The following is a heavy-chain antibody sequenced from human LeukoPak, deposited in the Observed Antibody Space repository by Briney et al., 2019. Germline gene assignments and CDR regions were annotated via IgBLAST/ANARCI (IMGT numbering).Heavy chain of an antibody. D-gene: IGHD1-1*01. CDR2: IYHSGST. CDR1: GGSISRSRYY. CDR3: GTHLLTWNDVLDAMDV. J-gene: IGHJ6*02. V-gene: IGHV4-39*01. Sequence: SGTLSLTCAVSGGSISRSRYYWGWVRQPPGRGLGWLGSIYHSGSTYYNPSLTSRLTTSVDTSKNHFSLKLSSVTAADTAVYYCGTHLLTWNDVLDAMDVWGQGTTVTVSS.